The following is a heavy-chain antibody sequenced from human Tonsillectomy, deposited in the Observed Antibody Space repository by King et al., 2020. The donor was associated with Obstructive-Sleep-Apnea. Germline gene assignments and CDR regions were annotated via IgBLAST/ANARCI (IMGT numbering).Heavy chain of an antibody. J-gene: IGHJ4*02. D-gene: IGHD6-13*01. CDR1: GGSISSYY. CDR3: ARDKYSSSCLDY. Sequence: QLQESGPGLVKPSETLSLTCTVSGGSISSYYWSWIRQPPGKGLEWIGYIYYSGSTNYNPSLKSRVTISVDTSKNQFSLKLSSVTAADTAVYYCARDKYSSSCLDYWGQGTLVTVSS. V-gene: IGHV4-59*01. CDR2: IYYSGST.